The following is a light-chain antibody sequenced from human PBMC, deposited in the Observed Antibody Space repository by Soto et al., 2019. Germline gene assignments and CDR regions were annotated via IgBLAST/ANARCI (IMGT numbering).Light chain of an antibody. CDR1: QSVNKY. V-gene: IGKV3-11*01. J-gene: IGKJ5*01. Sequence: MGLRQSPATLSLTPGERATLSCRASQSVNKYLAWYRQKPGQPPRLLIYDASYRATGIPDRFSGSGSGTDFTLTISSLEPEDFAVYYCQQRSDWPPITFGQGTRLEIK. CDR2: DAS. CDR3: QQRSDWPPIT.